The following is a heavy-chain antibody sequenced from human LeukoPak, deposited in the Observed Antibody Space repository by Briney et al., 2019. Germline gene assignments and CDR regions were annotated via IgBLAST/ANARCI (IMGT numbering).Heavy chain of an antibody. CDR3: ARDCSGGSCHFDY. J-gene: IGHJ4*02. CDR1: GYIFTSYG. D-gene: IGHD2-15*01. CDR2: ISGYNGNT. V-gene: IGHV1-18*01. Sequence: ALVKVSCKASGYIFTSYGISWVRQAPGQGLEWMGWISGYNGNTYSTQKLQGRVTMATDTSTFTSYMELRSLTSDDTAIYYCARDCSGGSCHFDYWGQGTLVTVSS.